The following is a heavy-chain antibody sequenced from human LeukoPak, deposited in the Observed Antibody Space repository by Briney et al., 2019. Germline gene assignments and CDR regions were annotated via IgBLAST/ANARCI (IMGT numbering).Heavy chain of an antibody. V-gene: IGHV3-9*01. CDR1: GFTFDDYA. J-gene: IGHJ4*02. D-gene: IGHD3-10*01. Sequence: GGSLRLSCAASGFTFDDYAMHWVRQAPGKGLEWVSGISWSSGSIGYADAVKGRFIISRDNAKNSLYLQMNSLRAEDTALYYCAKDILSFGELYPLALAYWGQGTLVTVSS. CDR2: ISWSSGSI. CDR3: AKDILSFGELYPLALAY.